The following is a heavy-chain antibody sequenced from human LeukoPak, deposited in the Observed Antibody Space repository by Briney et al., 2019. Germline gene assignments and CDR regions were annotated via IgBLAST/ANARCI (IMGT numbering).Heavy chain of an antibody. D-gene: IGHD2-2*01. CDR2: INDSGST. CDR1: GGSLSGYY. Sequence: PSETLSLTCAVYGGSLSGYYWSWIRQPPGKGLEWIGEINDSGSTNYNPSLKSRVTISVDTSKNQFSLKLSSVTAADTAVYYCARVWYCSSTSCSKRNWFDPWGQGTLVTVSS. CDR3: ARVWYCSSTSCSKRNWFDP. J-gene: IGHJ5*02. V-gene: IGHV4-34*01.